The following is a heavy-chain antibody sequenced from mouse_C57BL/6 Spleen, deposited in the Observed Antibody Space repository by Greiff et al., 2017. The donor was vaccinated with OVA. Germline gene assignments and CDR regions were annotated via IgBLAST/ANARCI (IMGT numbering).Heavy chain of an antibody. CDR3: ERLHDYGDRDY. V-gene: IGHV5-6*01. CDR1: GFTFSSYG. J-gene: IGHJ2*01. D-gene: IGHD2-4*01. Sequence: EVQVVESGGDLVKPGGSLKLSCAASGFTFSSYGMSWVRQTPDKRLEWVATISRGGSYTYYPDSVKGRFTISRDNAKNTLHLDMSSLKSEDTAMYHCERLHDYGDRDYWGQGTTLTVSS. CDR2: ISRGGSYT.